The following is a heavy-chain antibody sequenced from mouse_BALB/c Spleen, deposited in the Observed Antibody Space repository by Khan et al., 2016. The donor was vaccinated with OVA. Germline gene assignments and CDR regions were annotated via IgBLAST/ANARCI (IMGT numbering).Heavy chain of an antibody. Sequence: EVELVESGGGLVQPGGSLKLSCAASGFTFSSYTMSWVRQTPEKRLEWVAFISNGGGSTYYPDTVKGRFTISRDNAMTSLYLQMSSLKSEDTAMYYCAAPGYEGYYYAMDYWGQGTSVTVTS. CDR3: AAPGYEGYYYAMDY. J-gene: IGHJ4*01. CDR1: GFTFSSYT. CDR2: ISNGGGST. V-gene: IGHV5-12-2*01. D-gene: IGHD2-14*01.